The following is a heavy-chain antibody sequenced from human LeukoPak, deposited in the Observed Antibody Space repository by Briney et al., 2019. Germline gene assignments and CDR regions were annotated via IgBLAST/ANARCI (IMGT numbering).Heavy chain of an antibody. CDR3: ASLERWLQF. V-gene: IGHV3-9*01. J-gene: IGHJ4*02. Sequence: GGSLRLSCAASGFTFDDYAMHWVRQAPGKGLEWVSGISWNSGSIGYADSVKGRFTISRDNAKNSLYLQMNSLRAEDTAVYYCASLERWLQFWGQGTLVIVSS. CDR1: GFTFDDYA. D-gene: IGHD5-24*01. CDR2: ISWNSGSI.